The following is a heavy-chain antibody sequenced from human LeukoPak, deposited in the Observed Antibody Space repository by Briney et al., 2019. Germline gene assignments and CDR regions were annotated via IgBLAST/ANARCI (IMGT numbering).Heavy chain of an antibody. D-gene: IGHD3-3*01. CDR1: GFTFSSYG. CDR3: AKDGLLGWLLIPGTYFDY. CDR2: IRYDGSNK. J-gene: IGHJ4*02. V-gene: IGHV3-30*02. Sequence: GGSLRLSCAASGFTFSSYGMHWVRQAPGKGLEWVAFIRYDGSNKYYADSVKGRFTISRDNSKNTLYLQMNSLRAEDTAVYYCAKDGLLGWLLIPGTYFDYWGQGTLVTVSS.